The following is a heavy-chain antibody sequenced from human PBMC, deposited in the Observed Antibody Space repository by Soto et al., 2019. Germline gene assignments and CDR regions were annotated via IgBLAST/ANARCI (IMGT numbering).Heavy chain of an antibody. CDR2: ISSSSSTI. J-gene: IGHJ3*02. D-gene: IGHD4-17*01. V-gene: IGHV3-48*01. Sequence: EVQLVESGGGLVQPGGSLRLSCAASGFTFSSYSMNWVRQAPGKGLEWVSYISSSSSTIYYADSVTGRFTISRDNAENSLYLQMNSLRAEDTAVYYCAIVGDYGDYSLALREDAFDIWGQCTMVTVSS. CDR1: GFTFSSYS. CDR3: AIVGDYGDYSLALREDAFDI.